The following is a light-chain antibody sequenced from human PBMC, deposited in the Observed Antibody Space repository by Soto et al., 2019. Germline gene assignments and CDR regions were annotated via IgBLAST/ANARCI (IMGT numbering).Light chain of an antibody. V-gene: IGLV1-40*01. CDR3: QSYDSSLSGYV. Sequence: HTPSAPSAPAHRVTISCTGSSSNIGAGYDVHWYQQLPGTAPKLLIYGNSNRPSGVPDRFSGSKSGTSASLAITGLQAEDEPDYYCQSYDSSLSGYVFGTGTKVTVL. J-gene: IGLJ1*01. CDR1: SSNIGAGYD. CDR2: GNS.